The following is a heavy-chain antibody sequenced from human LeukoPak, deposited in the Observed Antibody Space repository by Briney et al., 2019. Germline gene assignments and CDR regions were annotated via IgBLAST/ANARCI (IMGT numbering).Heavy chain of an antibody. Sequence: GSVTVSCKASGYTFATYYIHGVGQAPGQGREGMGIINPSGGSTSYAQKFQGRVTINRETSTSTVYMELSSLRSDDTAVYYCARGDYYDQNGAPDYWGLGTLVTVSS. CDR2: INPSGGST. CDR1: GYTFATYY. D-gene: IGHD3-22*01. CDR3: ARGDYYDQNGAPDY. J-gene: IGHJ4*02. V-gene: IGHV1-46*03.